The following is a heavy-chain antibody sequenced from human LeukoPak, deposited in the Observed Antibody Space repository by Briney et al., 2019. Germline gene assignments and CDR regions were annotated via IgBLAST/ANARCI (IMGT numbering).Heavy chain of an antibody. V-gene: IGHV4-39*07. J-gene: IGHJ2*01. D-gene: IGHD3-10*01. CDR3: ARDGRIWLGELLPTNWYFDL. CDR2: IYHSGST. Sequence: SETLSLTCTVSGDSISSSSYYRGWIRQPPGKGLEWIGSIYHSGSTYYNPSLKSRVTISVDTSKNQFSLKLSSVTAADTAVYYCARDGRIWLGELLPTNWYFDLWGRGTLVTVSS. CDR1: GDSISSSSYY.